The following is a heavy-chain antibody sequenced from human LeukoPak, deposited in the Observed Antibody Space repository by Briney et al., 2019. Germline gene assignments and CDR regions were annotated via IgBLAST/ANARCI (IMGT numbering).Heavy chain of an antibody. CDR2: INPSGGST. CDR1: GYTFTGYY. D-gene: IGHD3-10*01. Sequence: GASVKVSCKASGYTFTGYYMHWVRQAPGQGLEWMGIINPSGGSTSYAQKFQGRVTMTRDMSTSTVYMELSSLRSEDTAVYYCARQNGSGNRSLGYWGQGTLVTVSS. V-gene: IGHV1-46*01. J-gene: IGHJ4*02. CDR3: ARQNGSGNRSLGY.